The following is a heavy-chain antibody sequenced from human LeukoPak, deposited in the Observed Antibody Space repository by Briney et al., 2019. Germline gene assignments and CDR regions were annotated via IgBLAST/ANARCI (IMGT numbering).Heavy chain of an antibody. CDR3: AREGRTAVDTNWFDP. V-gene: IGHV1-2*02. Sequence: SVTVSCKASGYTFSDYYMHWVRQAPGKGLEWMGWINPKTGDTNAAERFQGRITMNRDSSISTFYMDLSGLTSDDTAMHYCAREGRTAVDTNWFDPWGQGTQVTVSS. CDR2: INPKTGDT. CDR1: GYTFSDYY. D-gene: IGHD5-18*01. J-gene: IGHJ5*02.